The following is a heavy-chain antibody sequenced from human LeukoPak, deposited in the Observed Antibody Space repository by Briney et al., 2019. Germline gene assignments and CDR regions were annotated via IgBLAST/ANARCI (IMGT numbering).Heavy chain of an antibody. CDR3: AKGVYSYGYRGAFDY. Sequence: PGGSLRLSCAASGFTFSSYAMSWVRQAPGKGLEWVSAISGSGGSTYYADSVKGRCTISRDNSKNTLYLQMNSLRAEDTAVYYCAKGVYSYGYRGAFDYWGQGTLVTVSS. CDR2: ISGSGGST. J-gene: IGHJ4*02. CDR1: GFTFSSYA. D-gene: IGHD5-18*01. V-gene: IGHV3-23*01.